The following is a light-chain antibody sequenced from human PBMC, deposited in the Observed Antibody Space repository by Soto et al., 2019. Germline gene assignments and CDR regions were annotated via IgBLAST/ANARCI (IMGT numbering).Light chain of an antibody. V-gene: IGLV4-69*01. CDR2: LNSDGSH. CDR1: SGHSSYA. CDR3: QTWGTGPFV. Sequence: QSVLTQSPSASASLGASVKLTCTLSSGHSSYAIAWHQQQPEKGPRYLMKLNSDGSHSKGDGIPDRFSGSSSGAERYLTISSLQSEDEADYYCQTWGTGPFVLGTGTKLTVL. J-gene: IGLJ1*01.